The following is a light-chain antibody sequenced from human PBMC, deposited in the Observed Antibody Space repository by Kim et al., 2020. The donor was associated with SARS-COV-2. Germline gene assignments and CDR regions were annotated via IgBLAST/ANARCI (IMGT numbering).Light chain of an antibody. Sequence: GPMVTLSCAGSMPNTDVHNGVWFQQLPGTAPKLLIYRNNQRPSGVPDRFSGSKSGTSASLAISGLRSEDEADYYCVVWDDSLSGRVFGGGTQLTVL. J-gene: IGLJ2*01. V-gene: IGLV1-47*01. CDR3: VVWDDSLSGRV. CDR1: MPNTDVHN. CDR2: RNN.